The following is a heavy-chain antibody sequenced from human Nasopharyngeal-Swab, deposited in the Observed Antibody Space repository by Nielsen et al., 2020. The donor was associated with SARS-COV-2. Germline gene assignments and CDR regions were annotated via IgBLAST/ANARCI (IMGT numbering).Heavy chain of an antibody. V-gene: IGHV4-31*03. J-gene: IGHJ4*02. CDR3: ARAPPQNERLFDY. D-gene: IGHD1-1*01. CDR1: GGSISSGGYY. Sequence: SETLSLTSTVSGGSISSGGYYWSWIRQHPGKGLEWIGYIYYSGSTYYNPSLKSRVTISVDTSKNQFSLKLSSVTAADTAVYYCARAPPQNERLFDYWGQGTLVTVSS. CDR2: IYYSGST.